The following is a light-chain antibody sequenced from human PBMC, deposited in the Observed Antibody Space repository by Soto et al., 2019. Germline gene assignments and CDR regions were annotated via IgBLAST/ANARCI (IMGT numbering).Light chain of an antibody. CDR3: QQYNSYSPLT. CDR1: QSISSW. CDR2: DAS. Sequence: DIQMTPSPSTLSASVGDRVTISCRASQSISSWLAWYQQKPGKAPKLLIYDASSLESGVPSRFSGSGSGTDFTLTISSLQPDDLATYYCQQYNSYSPLTFGGGTKVDI. J-gene: IGKJ4*01. V-gene: IGKV1-5*01.